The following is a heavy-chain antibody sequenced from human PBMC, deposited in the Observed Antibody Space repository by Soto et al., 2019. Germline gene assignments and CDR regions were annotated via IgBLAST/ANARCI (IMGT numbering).Heavy chain of an antibody. Sequence: GSLGLACSASGLSFSSYAMTWVRQAPGKGLEWVSAIGGGGRTKYYADSVEGRFTISRDNSKNTLYLHMSSLRGEDTAVYHCAKSSNDFVWGTFRHLDSWGQGTLVTVYS. CDR2: IGGGGRTK. D-gene: IGHD3-16*01. CDR3: AKSSNDFVWGTFRHLDS. V-gene: IGHV3-23*01. J-gene: IGHJ4*02. CDR1: GLSFSSYA.